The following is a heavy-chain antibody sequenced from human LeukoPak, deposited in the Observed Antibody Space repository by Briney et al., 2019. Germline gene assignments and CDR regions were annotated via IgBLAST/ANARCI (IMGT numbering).Heavy chain of an antibody. CDR3: ARGRYYDFWSGYYYYYYYMDV. CDR1: GGSISSYY. CDR2: IYTSGST. D-gene: IGHD3-3*01. Sequence: SETLSLTCTVSGGSISSYYWSWIRQPAGKGLEWIGRIYTSGSTNYNPSLKSRVTISVDTSKNQFSLKLSSVTAADTAVYYCARGRYYDFWSGYYYYYYYMDVWGKGTTVTVSS. J-gene: IGHJ6*03. V-gene: IGHV4-4*07.